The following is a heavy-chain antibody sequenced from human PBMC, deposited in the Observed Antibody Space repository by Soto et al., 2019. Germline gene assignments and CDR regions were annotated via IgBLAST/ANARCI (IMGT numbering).Heavy chain of an antibody. CDR2: ISYDGSNK. J-gene: IGHJ4*02. D-gene: IGHD6-13*01. Sequence: QVQLVESGGGVVQPGRSLRLSCAASGFTFSSYAMHWVRQAPGKGLEWVAVISYDGSNKYYADSVKGRFTISRDNSKNTLYLQMNSLRAEDTAVYYCARDRYSSSWYLYLSDYWGQGTLVTVSS. CDR1: GFTFSSYA. V-gene: IGHV3-30-3*01. CDR3: ARDRYSSSWYLYLSDY.